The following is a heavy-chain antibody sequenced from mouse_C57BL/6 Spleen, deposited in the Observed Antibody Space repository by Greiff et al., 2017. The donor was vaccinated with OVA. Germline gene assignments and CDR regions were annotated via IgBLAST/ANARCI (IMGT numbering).Heavy chain of an antibody. V-gene: IGHV1-63*01. CDR2: IYPGGGYT. D-gene: IGHD1-1*01. CDR1: GYTFTNYW. Sequence: QVQLQQSGAELVRPGASVKMSCKASGYTFTNYWIGWVKQRPGHGLEWIGDIYPGGGYTNYNEKFKGKATLTADKSSSTAYLHLSSLTSEDSAIYFCARSDYGGSPYYCDGWGQGTTLTVSS. J-gene: IGHJ2*01. CDR3: ARSDYGGSPYYCDG.